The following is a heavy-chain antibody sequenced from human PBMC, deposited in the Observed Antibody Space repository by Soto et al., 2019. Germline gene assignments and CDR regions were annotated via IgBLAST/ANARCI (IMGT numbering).Heavy chain of an antibody. V-gene: IGHV4-59*01. Sequence: SETLSLTCTVSGGSISSYYWSWIRQPPGKGLEWIGYIYCSGSTNYNPSLKSRVTISVDTSKNQFSLKLSSVTAADTAVYYCARRISKRYSSGWYYFDYWGHGTLVTVSS. CDR1: GGSISSYY. CDR2: IYCSGST. D-gene: IGHD6-19*01. J-gene: IGHJ4*01. CDR3: ARRISKRYSSGWYYFDY.